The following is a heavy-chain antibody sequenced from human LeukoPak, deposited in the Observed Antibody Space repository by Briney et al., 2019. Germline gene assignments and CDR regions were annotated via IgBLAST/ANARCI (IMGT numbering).Heavy chain of an antibody. Sequence: GGSLRLSCAASGFTFSSYAMSWVRHAPGKGLEWVSAISGSGGSTYYADSVKGRFTISRDNSKNTLYLQMNSLRAEDTAVYYCAKDLLGNTAIDYWGQGTLVTVSS. V-gene: IGHV3-23*01. J-gene: IGHJ4*02. D-gene: IGHD5-18*01. CDR3: AKDLLGNTAIDY. CDR2: ISGSGGST. CDR1: GFTFSSYA.